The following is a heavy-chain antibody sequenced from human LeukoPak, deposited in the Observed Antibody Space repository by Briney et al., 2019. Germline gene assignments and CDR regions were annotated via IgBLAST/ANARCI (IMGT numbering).Heavy chain of an antibody. D-gene: IGHD6-19*01. CDR1: GFTFDDYA. CDR3: AKDKEQWLVPGDAFDG. J-gene: IGHJ3*01. V-gene: IGHV3-9*01. Sequence: DGSLRLSCASSGFTFDDYAMHWLRQAPGKGLAGVSGISWKSGSLGYADSVKGRFPISRAIAKTSLYLQMNSLRAEDTALYYCAKDKEQWLVPGDAFDGWGQGTMVTVSS. CDR2: ISWKSGSL.